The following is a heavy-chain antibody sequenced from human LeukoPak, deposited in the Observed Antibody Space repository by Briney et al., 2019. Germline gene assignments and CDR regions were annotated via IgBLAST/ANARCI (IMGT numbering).Heavy chain of an antibody. CDR1: GYTFTSYD. Sequence: ASVKVSCKASGYTFTSYDINWVRQATGHGLEWMGWMNPNSGNTGYAQKFQGRVTITRNTSISTAYMELSSLRSEDTAVYYCARGSRGWNYYYYYMDVWGKGTTVTVSS. CDR3: ARGSRGWNYYYYYMDV. CDR2: MNPNSGNT. D-gene: IGHD6-19*01. J-gene: IGHJ6*03. V-gene: IGHV1-8*03.